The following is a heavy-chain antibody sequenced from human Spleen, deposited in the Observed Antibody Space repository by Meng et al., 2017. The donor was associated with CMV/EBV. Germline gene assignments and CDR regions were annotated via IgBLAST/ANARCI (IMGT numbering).Heavy chain of an antibody. Sequence: SETLSLTCFVSGDSVTSSAYYWGWIRQPPGKGLEWIGSIYYNGNTYYNPSLKSRITISIDTSKNDFSLKVNSVTAADTAVYYCAREGGASWFDYWGQGTLVTVSS. J-gene: IGHJ4*02. D-gene: IGHD3-16*01. V-gene: IGHV4-39*07. CDR2: IYYNGNT. CDR3: AREGGASWFDY. CDR1: GDSVTSSAYY.